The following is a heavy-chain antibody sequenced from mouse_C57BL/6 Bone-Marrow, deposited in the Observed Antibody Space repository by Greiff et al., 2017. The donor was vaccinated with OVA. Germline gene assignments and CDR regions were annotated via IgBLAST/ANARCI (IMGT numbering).Heavy chain of an antibody. Sequence: QVQLQQPGAELVKPGASVKMSCKASGYTFTSYWITWVKQRPGQGLEWIGDIYPGSGSTNYNEKFKSKATLTVDTSSSTAYMQLSSLTSEDSAVYYCARRRLWSLLREFDYWGQGTTLTVSS. D-gene: IGHD2-1*01. V-gene: IGHV1-55*01. J-gene: IGHJ2*01. CDR2: IYPGSGST. CDR3: ARRRLWSLLREFDY. CDR1: GYTFTSYW.